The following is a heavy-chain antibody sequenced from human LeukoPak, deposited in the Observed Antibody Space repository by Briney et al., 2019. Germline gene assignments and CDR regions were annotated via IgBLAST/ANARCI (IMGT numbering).Heavy chain of an antibody. V-gene: IGHV4-34*01. J-gene: IGHJ6*03. D-gene: IGHD5-18*01. CDR1: GGSFSGYY. CDR3: ATCGYSYVGYYYMDV. CDR2: IYHSGST. Sequence: PSETLSLTCAVYGGSFSGYYWSWIRQPPGKGLEWIGEIYHSGSTNYNPSLKSRVTISVDKSKNQFSLKLSSVTAADTAVYYCATCGYSYVGYYYMDVWGKGTTVTVSS.